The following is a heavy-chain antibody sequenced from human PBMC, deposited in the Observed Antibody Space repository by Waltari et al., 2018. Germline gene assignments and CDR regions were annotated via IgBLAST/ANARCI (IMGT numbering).Heavy chain of an antibody. J-gene: IGHJ4*02. CDR3: ARVPLYGGGSFDY. CDR2: ISYDGSNK. Sequence: WVAVISYDGSNKYYADSVKGRFTISRDNSKNTLYLQMNSLRAEDTAVYYCARVPLYGGGSFDYWGQGTLVTVSS. D-gene: IGHD3-10*02. V-gene: IGHV3-30-3*01.